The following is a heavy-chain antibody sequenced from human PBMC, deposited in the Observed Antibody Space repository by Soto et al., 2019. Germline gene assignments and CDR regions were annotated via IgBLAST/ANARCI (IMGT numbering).Heavy chain of an antibody. Sequence: PSETLSLTCTVSGGSISRGGYYWGWMRQPPGKGLEWIASISYIGSTYHNPSLKSRVTISIDMSKNQFSLNLRSVTAADTAVYYCARQRGRALAGSYLWGQGTRITVSS. CDR1: GGSISRGGYY. CDR2: ISYIGST. D-gene: IGHD6-19*01. J-gene: IGHJ4*02. CDR3: ARQRGRALAGSYL. V-gene: IGHV4-39*01.